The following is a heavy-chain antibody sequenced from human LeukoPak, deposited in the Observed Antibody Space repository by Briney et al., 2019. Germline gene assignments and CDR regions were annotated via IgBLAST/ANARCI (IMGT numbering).Heavy chain of an antibody. CDR3: ARGFQGTFDI. CDR2: TETGNDDT. Sequence: GASVKVSCKASGYTFTKHAMHWVRQAPGQRFEWMGWTETGNDDTTYSQEFQDRVTITRDTSASTVYMELSSLRSEDTAMYYSARGFQGTFDIWGQGTMVTVSS. J-gene: IGHJ3*02. CDR1: GYTFTKHA. V-gene: IGHV1-3*02. D-gene: IGHD2-21*01.